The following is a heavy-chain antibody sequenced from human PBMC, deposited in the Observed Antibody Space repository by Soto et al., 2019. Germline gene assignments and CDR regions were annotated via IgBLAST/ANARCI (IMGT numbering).Heavy chain of an antibody. V-gene: IGHV4-31*03. CDR1: GGSISSGGYY. J-gene: IGHJ4*02. CDR2: IYYTGST. D-gene: IGHD3-10*01. CDR3: ATLYMVRGVRTFDY. Sequence: QVQLQESGPGLVKPSQTLSLTCTVSGGSISSGGYYWSWIRQHPGKGLEWIGYIYYTGSTYYNPSLKSRITLSVDTSKNQFSLKLSSVTAADTAVYYCATLYMVRGVRTFDYWGQGTLVTVSS.